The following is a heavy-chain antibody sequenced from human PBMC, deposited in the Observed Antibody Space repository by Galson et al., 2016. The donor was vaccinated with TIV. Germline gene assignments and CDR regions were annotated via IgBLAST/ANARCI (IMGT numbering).Heavy chain of an antibody. CDR2: IISISGTA. V-gene: IGHV1-69*05. D-gene: IGHD6-19*01. CDR1: GGTFRSYV. J-gene: IGHJ4*02. Sequence: SVKVSCKASGGTFRSYVVTWVRQAPGHKLEWMGGIISISGTANYAQKFQGRLTITTDESTSTSYMELTSLTSEDTAIYYCARGNPVAGRGIDYWGQGTLVTVSS. CDR3: ARGNPVAGRGIDY.